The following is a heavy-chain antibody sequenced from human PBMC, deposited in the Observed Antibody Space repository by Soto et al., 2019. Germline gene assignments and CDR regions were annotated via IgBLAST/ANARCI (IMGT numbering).Heavy chain of an antibody. CDR2: FDPEDGET. V-gene: IGHV1-24*01. D-gene: IGHD3-3*01. Sequence: ASVKVSCKVSGYSLTELSMHWVRQAPGKGLEWMGGFDPEDGETIYAQKFQGRVTMTEDTSTDTAYMELSSLRSEDTAVYYFANHYNSWGGYYSSFSENLLDTWGQGTLVTV. CDR3: ANHYNSWGGYYSSFSENLLDT. J-gene: IGHJ5*02. CDR1: GYSLTELS.